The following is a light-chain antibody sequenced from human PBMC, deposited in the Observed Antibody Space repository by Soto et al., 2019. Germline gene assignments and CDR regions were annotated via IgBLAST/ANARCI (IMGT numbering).Light chain of an antibody. CDR3: QQSYRTPIT. Sequence: DIQMTQSPSSLSASVGDRVTITCRASQTISTYLNWYQQKPGKAPKVLIYAASSLQSGVPSRFSGSGSGTDFTLTISSLQPEDFATYYCQQSYRTPITFGQGTRLEIK. J-gene: IGKJ5*01. V-gene: IGKV1-39*01. CDR1: QTISTY. CDR2: AAS.